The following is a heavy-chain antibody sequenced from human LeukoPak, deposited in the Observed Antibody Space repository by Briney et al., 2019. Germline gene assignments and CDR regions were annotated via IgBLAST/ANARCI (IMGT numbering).Heavy chain of an antibody. Sequence: GASVKVSCKGSGYTFIGYYIHWVRQAPGQGLEWMGWINPNSGDTKYAQYFQGRVTMTRDTSSTTVYMDLTDLRSDDTAVYYCARVDRMGYIRSAFDYWGQGTLVTVSS. CDR3: ARVDRMGYIRSAFDY. V-gene: IGHV1-2*02. CDR2: INPNSGDT. D-gene: IGHD2-2*02. J-gene: IGHJ4*02. CDR1: GYTFIGYY.